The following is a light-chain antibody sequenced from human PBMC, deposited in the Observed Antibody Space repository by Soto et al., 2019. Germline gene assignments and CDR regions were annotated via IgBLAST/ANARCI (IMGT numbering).Light chain of an antibody. CDR1: QSVSGS. CDR2: GAS. V-gene: IGKV3-15*01. J-gene: IGKJ1*01. CDR3: QQYNDWPPWT. Sequence: EIVTTQSPATLSVSPGERATLSCRASQSVSGSLAWYQQKPGQAPRLLIYGASTRATGIPARFSGSGSGTEFTLTINSLQSEDFAVYYCQQYNDWPPWTFGQGTKVDIK.